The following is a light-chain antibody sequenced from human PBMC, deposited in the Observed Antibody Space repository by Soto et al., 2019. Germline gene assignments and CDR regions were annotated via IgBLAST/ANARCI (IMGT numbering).Light chain of an antibody. CDR2: GAS. Sequence: MVIPQSPVTLSVSPGARATLSFRASQSVSSSYLAWYQQKPGQAPRLLIYGASSRATGIPDRFSGSGSGTDFTLTISRLEPEDFAVYYCQQYGSSPWTVGQGTKVAIK. J-gene: IGKJ1*01. CDR1: QSVSSSY. V-gene: IGKV3-20*01. CDR3: QQYGSSPWT.